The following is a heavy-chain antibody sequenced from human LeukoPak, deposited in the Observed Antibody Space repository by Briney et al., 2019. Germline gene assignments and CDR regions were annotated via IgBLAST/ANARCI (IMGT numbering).Heavy chain of an antibody. D-gene: IGHD6-19*01. Sequence: GGSLRLSCAASGFTFSGYWMSWVRQAPGKGLEWVANIKQDGSEKYYVDSVKGRFTISRDNSKNTLYLQMNSLRAEDTAVYYCAKDPTAVAGYFDYWGQGTLVTVSS. CDR1: GFTFSGYW. V-gene: IGHV3-7*03. CDR3: AKDPTAVAGYFDY. CDR2: IKQDGSEK. J-gene: IGHJ4*02.